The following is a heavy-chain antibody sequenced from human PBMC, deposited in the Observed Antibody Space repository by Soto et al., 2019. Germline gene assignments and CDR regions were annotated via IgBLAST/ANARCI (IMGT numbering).Heavy chain of an antibody. Sequence: GGSLRLSCAASGFTFSSYAMHWVRQAPGKGLEWVAVISYDGSTIYYADSVKGRFTISRDNAKNSLYLQMNSLRAEDTAVYYCARDDLPFIAARPWGGWFDPWGQGTLVTVSS. CDR2: ISYDGSTI. CDR3: ARDDLPFIAARPWGGWFDP. CDR1: GFTFSSYA. J-gene: IGHJ5*02. V-gene: IGHV3-30*04. D-gene: IGHD6-6*01.